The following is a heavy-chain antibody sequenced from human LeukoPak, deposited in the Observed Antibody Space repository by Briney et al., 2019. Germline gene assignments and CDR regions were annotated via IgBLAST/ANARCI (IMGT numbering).Heavy chain of an antibody. CDR3: TSQTVARWFDP. V-gene: IGHV4-34*01. Sequence: SETLSLTCAVYGGSFSGYYWSWIRQPPGKGLEWIGEINHSGSTNYNPSLKSRVTISVDTSKNQFSLKLSSVTAAATAEYYCTSQTVARWFDPWGQGTLVTVSS. CDR2: INHSGST. CDR1: GGSFSGYY. J-gene: IGHJ5*02. D-gene: IGHD1-14*01.